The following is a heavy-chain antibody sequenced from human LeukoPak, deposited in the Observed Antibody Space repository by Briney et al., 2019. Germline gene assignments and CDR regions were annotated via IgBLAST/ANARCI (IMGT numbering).Heavy chain of an antibody. V-gene: IGHV4-39*07. CDR2: IYYSGST. CDR1: GGSLSIYY. D-gene: IGHD3-22*01. CDR3: ARGPGYYYDSSGYSFFDY. Sequence: SETLSLTCTVSGGSLSIYYWGWIRQPPGKGLEWIGSIYYSGSTYYNPSLKSRVTISVDTSKSQFSLKLSSVTAADTAVYYCARGPGYYYDSSGYSFFDYWGQGTLVTVSS. J-gene: IGHJ4*02.